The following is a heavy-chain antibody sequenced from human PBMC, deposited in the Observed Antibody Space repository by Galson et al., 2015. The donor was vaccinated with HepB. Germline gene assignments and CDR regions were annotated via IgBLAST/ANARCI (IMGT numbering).Heavy chain of an antibody. CDR2: ISSSSSSSI. CDR1: GFTFSSYS. V-gene: IGHV3-48*02. D-gene: IGHD1-26*01. CDR3: ARDSGRYYFDY. Sequence: LRLSCAASGFTFSSYSMNWVRQAPGKGLEWVSYISSSSSSSIYYADSVKGRFTISRDNAKNSLYLQMNSLRDDDTAVYYCARDSGRYYFDYWGQGTLVTVSS. J-gene: IGHJ4*02.